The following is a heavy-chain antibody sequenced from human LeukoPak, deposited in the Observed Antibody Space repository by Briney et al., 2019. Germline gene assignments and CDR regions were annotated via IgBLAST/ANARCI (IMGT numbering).Heavy chain of an antibody. V-gene: IGHV3-23*01. CDR3: AKDRGHCTNGVCHNYYYMDV. D-gene: IGHD2-8*01. CDR2: ISGSGGST. CDR1: GFTFSSYA. J-gene: IGHJ6*03. Sequence: GGSLRLSCAASGFTFSSYAMSWVRQAPGKGLEWVSTISGSGGSTDYADPVKGRFTISRDNSKNTLYLQMNSLRAEDTAVYYCAKDRGHCTNGVCHNYYYMDVWGKGTTVTVSS.